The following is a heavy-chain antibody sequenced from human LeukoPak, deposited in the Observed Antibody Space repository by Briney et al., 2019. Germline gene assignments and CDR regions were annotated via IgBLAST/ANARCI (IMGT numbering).Heavy chain of an antibody. CDR1: GGSFNTYY. Sequence: SETLSLTCAVYGGSFNTYYWNWIRQSPGKGLEWIGSIYHSRSTYYNPSLKSRVTISVDTSKNQFSLKLSSVTAADTAVYYCARDHYDYVWGIQGPTSAFDYWGQGTLVTVSS. CDR3: ARDHYDYVWGIQGPTSAFDY. CDR2: IYHSRST. J-gene: IGHJ4*02. V-gene: IGHV4-34*01. D-gene: IGHD3-16*01.